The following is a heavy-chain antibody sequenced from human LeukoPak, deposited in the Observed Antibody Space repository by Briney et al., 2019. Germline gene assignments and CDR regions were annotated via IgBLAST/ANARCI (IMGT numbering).Heavy chain of an antibody. Sequence: SETLSLTSTVSGGSISSYYWSWIRQPPGKGLEWIGYIYYSGGTDYNPSLKSRVTISVDTSKNQFSLKLRSVTAADTAVYYCARHVTISGPYDASDTWGQGTMVTVSP. CDR1: GGSISSYY. J-gene: IGHJ3*02. D-gene: IGHD5-24*01. CDR3: ARHVTISGPYDASDT. CDR2: IYYSGGT. V-gene: IGHV4-59*08.